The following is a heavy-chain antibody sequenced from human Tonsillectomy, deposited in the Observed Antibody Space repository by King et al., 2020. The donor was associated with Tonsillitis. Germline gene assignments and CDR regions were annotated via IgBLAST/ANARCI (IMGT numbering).Heavy chain of an antibody. D-gene: IGHD3-3*01. Sequence: LQLQESGPGLVKPSQTLSLTCIVSGDSLSSGGYYWSWVRQHPEKGLEWIGYIYNTGSTYYNPSVKSRITMSVDTSKNQFSLKLSSVTAADTAVYYCARSTYFDFWSGYGAFDNW. CDR2: IYNTGST. CDR3: ARSTYFDFWSGYGAFDN. V-gene: IGHV4-31*03. J-gene: IGHJ3*02. CDR1: GDSLSSGGYY.